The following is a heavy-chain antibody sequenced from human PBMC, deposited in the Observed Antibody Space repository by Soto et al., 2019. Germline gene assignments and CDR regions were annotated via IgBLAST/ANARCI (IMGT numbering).Heavy chain of an antibody. Sequence: QLQLQESGPGLVKPSETLSLTCTVSGGSISSSSYYWGWIRQPPGKGLEWIGSIYYSGSTYYNPSLKSRVTISVDTSKNQFSLKLSSVTAADTAVYYCASRSVATIYYFDYWGQGTLVTVSS. J-gene: IGHJ4*02. CDR1: GGSISSSSYY. V-gene: IGHV4-39*01. CDR3: ASRSVATIYYFDY. D-gene: IGHD5-12*01. CDR2: IYYSGST.